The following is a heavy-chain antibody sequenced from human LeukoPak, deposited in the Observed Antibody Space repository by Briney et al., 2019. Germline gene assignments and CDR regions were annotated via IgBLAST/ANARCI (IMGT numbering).Heavy chain of an antibody. CDR1: GYTFTGYY. V-gene: IGHV1-2*02. CDR2: INPNSGGT. CDR3: ARGGSRGYYYYYYMDV. Sequence: GASVKVSCKASGYTFTGYYMHWVRQAPGQGLEWMGWINPNSGGTNYAQKFQGRVTMTRDTSISTAYMELSRLRSDDTAVYYCARGGSRGYYYYYYMDVWGKGTTVTVSS. D-gene: IGHD2-2*01. J-gene: IGHJ6*03.